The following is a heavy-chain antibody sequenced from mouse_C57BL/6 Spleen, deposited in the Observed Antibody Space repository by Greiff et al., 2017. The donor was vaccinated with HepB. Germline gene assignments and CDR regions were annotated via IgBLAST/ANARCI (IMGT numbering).Heavy chain of an antibody. Sequence: VKLQQPGAELVRPGTSVKLSCKASGYTFTSYWMHWVKQRPGQGLEWIGVIDPSDSYTNYNQKFKGKATLTVDTSSSTAYMQLSSLTSEDSAVYYCARSKYGSSYYYAMDYWGQGTSVTVSS. CDR2: IDPSDSYT. J-gene: IGHJ4*01. V-gene: IGHV1-59*01. D-gene: IGHD1-1*01. CDR3: ARSKYGSSYYYAMDY. CDR1: GYTFTSYW.